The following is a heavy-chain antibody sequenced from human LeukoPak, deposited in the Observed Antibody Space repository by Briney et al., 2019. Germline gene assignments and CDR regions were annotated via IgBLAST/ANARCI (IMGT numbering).Heavy chain of an antibody. CDR2: IYLGGST. D-gene: IGHD3-16*01. Sequence: SGTLSLTCAVSGGSISSSNWWSWVGQPPGKGLEWIGEIYLGGSTDYNPSLKRRVSISIGKSKNQFSLKLSCVTAADTAVYYCAREGDLAHWGQGTLVTVSS. CDR3: AREGDLAH. J-gene: IGHJ4*02. V-gene: IGHV4-4*02. CDR1: GGSISSSNW.